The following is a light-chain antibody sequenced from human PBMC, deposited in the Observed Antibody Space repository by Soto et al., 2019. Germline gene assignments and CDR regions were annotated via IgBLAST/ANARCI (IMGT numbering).Light chain of an antibody. CDR3: CSYAGSYKGYV. J-gene: IGLJ1*01. V-gene: IGLV2-11*01. CDR2: DVS. CDR1: SSDVGGYNY. Sequence: QSALTQPRSVSGSPGQSVTISCTGTSSDVGGYNYVSWYQQHPGKAPILMIYDVSKRPSGVPDRFSGSKSGNTASLTISGLQAEDEADYYCCSYAGSYKGYVFGTGTKLTVL.